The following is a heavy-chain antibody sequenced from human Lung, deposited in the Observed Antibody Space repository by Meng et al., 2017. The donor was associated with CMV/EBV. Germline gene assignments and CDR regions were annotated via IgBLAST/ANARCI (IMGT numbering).Heavy chain of an antibody. Sequence: GXPLKISCAASGFTFSSHALSWVRQAPGKGLEWVSSISTSGGDTYHADSVKGRFTISRDNSKKTLYLQMNSLRAEDTAVYYCANLGRTIRDYWGQGTLVTVSS. CDR1: GFTFSSHA. J-gene: IGHJ4*02. D-gene: IGHD4/OR15-4a*01. CDR3: ANLGRTIRDY. V-gene: IGHV3-23*01. CDR2: ISTSGGDT.